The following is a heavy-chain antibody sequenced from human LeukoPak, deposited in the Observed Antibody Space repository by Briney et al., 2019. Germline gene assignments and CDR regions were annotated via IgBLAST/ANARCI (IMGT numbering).Heavy chain of an antibody. CDR1: GYTFTGYY. D-gene: IGHD2-15*01. CDR2: INPNSGGT. CDR3: ARYCSGGSCEAFDY. J-gene: IGHJ4*02. Sequence: ASVKVSCKASGYTFTGYYMHWVRQAPGQGLEWMGRINPNSGGTNYAQKFQGRVTMTRDTSISTAYMELSRLSSDDTAVYYCARYCSGGSCEAFDYWGQGTLVTVSS. V-gene: IGHV1-2*06.